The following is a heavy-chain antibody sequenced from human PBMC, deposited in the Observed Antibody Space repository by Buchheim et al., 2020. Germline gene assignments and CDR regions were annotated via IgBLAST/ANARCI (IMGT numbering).Heavy chain of an antibody. CDR1: GFTFSSYW. CDR3: ARDLGIAVAGTLYNWFDP. V-gene: IGHV3-7*01. J-gene: IGHJ5*02. D-gene: IGHD6-19*01. Sequence: EVQLVESGGGLVQPGGSLRLSCAASGFTFSSYWMSWVRQAPGKGLEWVANIKQDGSEKYYVDSVKGRFTISRDKAKNSLYLQMNSLRAEDTAVYYCARDLGIAVAGTLYNWFDPWGQGTL. CDR2: IKQDGSEK.